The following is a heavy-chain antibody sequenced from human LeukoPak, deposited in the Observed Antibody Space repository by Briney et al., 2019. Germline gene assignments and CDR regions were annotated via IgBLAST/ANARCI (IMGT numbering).Heavy chain of an antibody. Sequence: GESLKISCKDSGYTFTSSWIACVRQMPGKGLEWMGIIYPGDSDTRYSPSFQGQVTISSDKSISTAYLQWSSLKASDTSMYFCARRLGGTYSYAFDIWGQGTLVTVSS. J-gene: IGHJ3*02. CDR1: GYTFTSSW. V-gene: IGHV5-51*01. CDR3: ARRLGGTYSYAFDI. D-gene: IGHD1-26*01. CDR2: IYPGDSDT.